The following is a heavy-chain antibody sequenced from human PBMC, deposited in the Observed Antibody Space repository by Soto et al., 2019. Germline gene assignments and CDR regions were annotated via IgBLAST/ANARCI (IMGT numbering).Heavy chain of an antibody. D-gene: IGHD5-18*01. CDR3: ARGLYSYGRYYYYYYGMDV. CDR1: GGTFSSYA. CDR2: IIPIFGTA. V-gene: IGHV1-69*06. Sequence: QVQLVQSGAEVKKPGSSVKVSCKASGGTFSSYAISWVRQAPGQGLEWMGGIIPIFGTANYAQKFQGRVTITADKATSTDYMELSSLRSEDTAVYYCARGLYSYGRYYYYYYGMDVWGQGTTVTVSS. J-gene: IGHJ6*02.